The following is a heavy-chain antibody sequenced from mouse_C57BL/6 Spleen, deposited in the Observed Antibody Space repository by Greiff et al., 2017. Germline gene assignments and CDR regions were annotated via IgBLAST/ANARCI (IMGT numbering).Heavy chain of an antibody. D-gene: IGHD1-1*01. J-gene: IGHJ4*01. Sequence: VKLQESGAELAKPGASVKLSCKASGYTFTSYWMHWVKQRPGQGLEWIGYITPSSGYTKYNQKFKDKATLTADKSSSTAYMQLSSLTYEDSAVYYCARYPPNYYGSSNYYARDYWGQGTSVTVSS. CDR1: GYTFTSYW. V-gene: IGHV1-7*01. CDR2: ITPSSGYT. CDR3: ARYPPNYYGSSNYYARDY.